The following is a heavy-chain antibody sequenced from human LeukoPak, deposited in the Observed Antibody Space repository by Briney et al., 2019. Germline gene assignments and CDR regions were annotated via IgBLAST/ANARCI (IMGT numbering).Heavy chain of an antibody. CDR1: GYTFTGYY. J-gene: IGHJ4*02. CDR3: ARMGGGQQLVRTRGFFDY. Sequence: ASVKVSCKASGYTFTGYYMHWVRQAPGQGLEWMGWINPNSGGTNYAQKFQGRVTMTRDTSISTAYMKLSRLRSDDTAVYYCARMGGGQQLVRTRGFFDYWGQGTLVTVSS. D-gene: IGHD6-13*01. CDR2: INPNSGGT. V-gene: IGHV1-2*02.